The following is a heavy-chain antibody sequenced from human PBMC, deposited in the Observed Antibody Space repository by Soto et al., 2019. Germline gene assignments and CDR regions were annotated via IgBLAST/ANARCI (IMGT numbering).Heavy chain of an antibody. V-gene: IGHV4-61*01. D-gene: IGHD3-10*01. CDR2: IYYSGST. Sequence: SETLSLTCTVSGCSVSSGSYYWSWIRQPPGKGLEWIGYIYYSGSTNYNPSLKSRVTISVDTSKNQFSLKLSSVTAADTAVYYCARVIRAIGDYFDYWGQGTLVTVSS. CDR1: GCSVSSGSYY. CDR3: ARVIRAIGDYFDY. J-gene: IGHJ4*02.